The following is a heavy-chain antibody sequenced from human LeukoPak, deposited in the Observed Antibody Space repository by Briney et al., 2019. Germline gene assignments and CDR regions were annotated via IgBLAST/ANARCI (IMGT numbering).Heavy chain of an antibody. Sequence: ASVKVSCKPSGYTFTGYYTRWVRQAPEQGLEWMGWINPNIGGTNYAQTFQGRVTMTRDTSISTAYMELSRLRSDDTAVYYCARPYSGYDLYYFDYWGQGTLVTVSS. V-gene: IGHV1-2*02. CDR3: ARPYSGYDLYYFDY. CDR2: INPNIGGT. D-gene: IGHD5-12*01. CDR1: GYTFTGYY. J-gene: IGHJ4*02.